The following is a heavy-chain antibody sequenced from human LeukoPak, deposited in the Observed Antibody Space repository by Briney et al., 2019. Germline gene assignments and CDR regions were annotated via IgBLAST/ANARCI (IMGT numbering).Heavy chain of an antibody. D-gene: IGHD6-6*01. CDR1: GFTFSSYW. Sequence: GGSLRLSCAASGFTFSSYWMSWVRQAPGKGLEWVANIKQDGSEEYYVDSVKGRFTISRDNAKNSLYLQMNSLRAEDTAVYYCARVSARTPNWFDPWGQGTLVTVSS. CDR2: IKQDGSEE. CDR3: ARVSARTPNWFDP. J-gene: IGHJ5*02. V-gene: IGHV3-7*01.